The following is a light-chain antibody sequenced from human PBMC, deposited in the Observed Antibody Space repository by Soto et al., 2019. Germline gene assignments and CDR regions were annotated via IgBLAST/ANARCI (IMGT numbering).Light chain of an antibody. V-gene: IGLV1-44*01. CDR1: SSNIGSNA. CDR3: AAWDVSLNDVV. Sequence: QSVLTQPPSASGTPGQRVTISCSGSSSNIGSNAVYWYQQLPGTAPTLLIYSNNQRPSGVPDRCSGSKSGTSASLAISGLQSEDEADYYCAAWDVSLNDVVFGGGTKLTVL. CDR2: SNN. J-gene: IGLJ2*01.